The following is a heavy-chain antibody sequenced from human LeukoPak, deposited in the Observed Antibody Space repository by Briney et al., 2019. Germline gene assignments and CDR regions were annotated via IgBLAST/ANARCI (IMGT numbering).Heavy chain of an antibody. D-gene: IGHD3-16*01. J-gene: IGHJ4*02. Sequence: ATVKVSCKASGYIFTGYYMHWVRQAPGQGLEWMGWINPNSGDTNYAQKFQGRVTMTRDTSISTAYMELSRLRSDDTAVYYCARVRYRLAETYIDYWGQGTLVTVSS. CDR3: ARVRYRLAETYIDY. CDR2: INPNSGDT. CDR1: GYIFTGYY. V-gene: IGHV1-2*02.